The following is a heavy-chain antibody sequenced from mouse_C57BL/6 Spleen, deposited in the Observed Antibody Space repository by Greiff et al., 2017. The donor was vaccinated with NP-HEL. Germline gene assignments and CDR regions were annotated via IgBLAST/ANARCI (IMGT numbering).Heavy chain of an antibody. CDR1: GYTFTSYW. V-gene: IGHV1-53*01. J-gene: IGHJ2*01. Sequence: VKLQQPGTELVKPGASVKLSCKASGYTFTSYWMHWVKQRPGQGLEWIGNINPSNGGTNYNEKFKSKATLTVDKSSSTAYMQLSSLTSEDSAVYYCARCAGTRSGPYFDYWGQGTTLTVSS. D-gene: IGHD4-1*01. CDR2: INPSNGGT. CDR3: ARCAGTRSGPYFDY.